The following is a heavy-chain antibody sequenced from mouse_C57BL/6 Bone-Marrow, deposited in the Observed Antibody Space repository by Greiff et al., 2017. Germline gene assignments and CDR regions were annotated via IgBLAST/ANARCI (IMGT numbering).Heavy chain of an antibody. CDR2: ISDGCSYT. J-gene: IGHJ2*01. D-gene: IGHD2-13*01. V-gene: IGHV5-4*01. CDR1: GFTFSSYA. CDR3: AREDYCDCTYYFDY. Sequence: EVMLVESGGGLVKPGGSLKLSCAASGFTFSSYAMCWVRQTPEKRLEWVANISDGCSYTYYPDNVKGRFTISRDNAKNTLYLQMSHLKSEDTAMYYCAREDYCDCTYYFDYWGQGTTLTVSS.